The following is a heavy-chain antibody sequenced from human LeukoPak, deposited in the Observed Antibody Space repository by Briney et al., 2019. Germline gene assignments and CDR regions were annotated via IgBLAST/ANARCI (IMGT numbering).Heavy chain of an antibody. CDR3: AKRLLHSGYVGPFDY. J-gene: IGHJ4*02. D-gene: IGHD5-12*01. Sequence: GGSLRLSCAPSVVAFSINTIEGGCRAPDKGLEWVAVISNDGINKYYADSVKGRFTISRDNSKNTLYLQLSRLRVAHTAVQYIAKRLLHSGYVGPFDYWGQGTVVTVSS. V-gene: IGHV3-30*18. CDR1: VVAFSINT. CDR2: ISNDGINK.